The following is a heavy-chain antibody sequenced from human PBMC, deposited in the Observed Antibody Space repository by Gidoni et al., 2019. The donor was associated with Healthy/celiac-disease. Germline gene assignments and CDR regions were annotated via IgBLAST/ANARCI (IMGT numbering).Heavy chain of an antibody. D-gene: IGHD6-19*01. V-gene: IGHV2-5*01. CDR1: GFSLSTSGVG. J-gene: IGHJ4*02. Sequence: QITLKESGPTLVKPTQTLTLTCTFSGFSLSTSGVGVGWIRQPPGKALEWLALIYWNDDKRYSPSLKSRFTITKDTSKNQVVLTMTNMDPVDTATYYCAHSEEGIAVAGTFYYWGQGTLVTVSS. CDR3: AHSEEGIAVAGTFYY. CDR2: IYWNDDK.